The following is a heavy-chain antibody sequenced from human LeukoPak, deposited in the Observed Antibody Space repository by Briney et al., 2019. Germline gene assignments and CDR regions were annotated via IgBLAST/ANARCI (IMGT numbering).Heavy chain of an antibody. V-gene: IGHV3-7*04. J-gene: IGHJ4*02. D-gene: IGHD5-18*01. Sequence: HPGGSLRLSCAASGFTFSNYWMSWVRQAPGKGLEWVASIDQYGRAKYYVDSVRGRFTFPRDNTKNSLHLQMNSLRAEDTAVYYCARADSYGSILDYWGQGTRVIDSS. CDR3: ARADSYGSILDY. CDR1: GFTFSNYW. CDR2: IDQYGRAK.